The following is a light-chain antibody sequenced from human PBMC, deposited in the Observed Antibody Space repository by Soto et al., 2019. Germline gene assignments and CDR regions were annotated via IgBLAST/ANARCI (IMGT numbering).Light chain of an antibody. V-gene: IGKV3-15*01. CDR2: GAS. CDR1: QSIYNN. CDR3: QQYNNWPFT. Sequence: EIVLTQSPGTLSLSPGERVTLSCRASQSIYNNVAWYQQKPGQAPRLLIYGASTRATGIPASFIGNGSGTEFTLTASSLQPEDFAVYYCQQYNNWPFTFGPGTKVDIK. J-gene: IGKJ3*01.